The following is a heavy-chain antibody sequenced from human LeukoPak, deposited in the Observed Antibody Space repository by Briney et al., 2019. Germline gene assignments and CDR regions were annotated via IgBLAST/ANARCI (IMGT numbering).Heavy chain of an antibody. D-gene: IGHD1-26*01. CDR3: ARHRSGSYWRAFDI. V-gene: IGHV6-1*01. CDR1: GDSVSSNSAA. J-gene: IGHJ3*02. CDR2: TYYRSKWYN. Sequence: SQTLSLTCAISGDSVSSNSAAWNWIRQSPSRGLEWLGSTYYRSKWYNDYAVSVKSRITINPDTSKNQFSLKLSSVTAADTAVYYCARHRSGSYWRAFDIWGQGTMVTVSS.